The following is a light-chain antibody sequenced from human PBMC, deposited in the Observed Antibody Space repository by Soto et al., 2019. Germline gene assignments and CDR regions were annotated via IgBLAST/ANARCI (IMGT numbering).Light chain of an antibody. Sequence: QSVLTQPPSVSGAPGQRVTISCTGSRSNIGAGYDGHWYQQLPGTAPKLLIYGNSNRPSGVPDRFSGSKSGTSASQAITGLQAEDEADYYCQSYDTSLGGWVFGGGTKVTVL. CDR2: GNS. CDR3: QSYDTSLGGWV. J-gene: IGLJ3*02. V-gene: IGLV1-40*01. CDR1: RSNIGAGYD.